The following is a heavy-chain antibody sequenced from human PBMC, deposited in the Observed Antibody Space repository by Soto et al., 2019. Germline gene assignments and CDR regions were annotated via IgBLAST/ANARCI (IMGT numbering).Heavy chain of an antibody. V-gene: IGHV3-20*01. CDR3: ARKSHWQYWYFDL. Sequence: ESGGSVIRPGGSLRLSCAASGFAFQNHGMAWVRQVPGKGLEWVAGISGSGVNAGYADSVKGRFTISRDNGDNSLYLEINNLGVEDTALYHCARKSHWQYWYFDLWGRGTLVTVSS. J-gene: IGHJ2*01. D-gene: IGHD1-1*01. CDR2: ISGSGVNA. CDR1: GFAFQNHG.